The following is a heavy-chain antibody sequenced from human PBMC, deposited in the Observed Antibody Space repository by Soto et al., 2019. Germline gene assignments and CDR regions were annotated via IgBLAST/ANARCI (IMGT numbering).Heavy chain of an antibody. CDR2: TYFRSKWYN. V-gene: IGHV6-1*01. Sequence: PSQTLSLTCAISGDSVSSNTASWNWIRQSPSRGLEWLGRTYFRSKWYNDYAVSVKSRIIINPDTSNNQFSLQLNSVTPEDTAVYFCAKGDNLGPKTGYAFDPWGPGTTVTVSS. J-gene: IGHJ6*02. CDR1: GDSVSSNTAS. CDR3: AKGDNLGPKTGYAFDP. D-gene: IGHD5-12*01.